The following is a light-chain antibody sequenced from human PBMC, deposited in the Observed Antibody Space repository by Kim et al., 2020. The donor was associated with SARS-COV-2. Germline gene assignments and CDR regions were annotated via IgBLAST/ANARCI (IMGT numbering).Light chain of an antibody. CDR2: QDS. CDR3: QAWDSSTYV. CDR1: KLGDKY. Sequence: VSQGQTARIACAGGKLGDKYACWYRQKPGQSPVLVIYQDSKRPSGIPERFSGSNSGNTATLTISGTQAMDEADYYCQAWDSSTYVFGTGTQLTVL. J-gene: IGLJ1*01. V-gene: IGLV3-1*01.